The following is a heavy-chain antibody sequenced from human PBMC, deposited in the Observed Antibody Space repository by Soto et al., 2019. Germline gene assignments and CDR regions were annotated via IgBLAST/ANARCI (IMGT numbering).Heavy chain of an antibody. CDR2: ISYDGSNK. CDR3: AKAADFGVVTLSDY. J-gene: IGHJ4*02. D-gene: IGHD3-3*01. V-gene: IGHV3-30*18. Sequence: QVQLVESGGGVVQPGRSLRLSCAASGFTFSSYGMHWVRQAPGKGLEWVAVISYDGSNKYYADSVKGRFTISRDNSKNTLYLQMNSPRAEDTAVYYCAKAADFGVVTLSDYWGQGTLVTVSS. CDR1: GFTFSSYG.